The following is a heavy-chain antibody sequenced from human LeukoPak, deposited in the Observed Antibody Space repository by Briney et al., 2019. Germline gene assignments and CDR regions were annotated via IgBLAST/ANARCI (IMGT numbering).Heavy chain of an antibody. CDR2: ISAYNGNT. CDR3: ARTDWNYPLDRFDY. V-gene: IGHV1-18*01. J-gene: IGHJ4*02. CDR1: GYTFTSYG. D-gene: IGHD1-7*01. Sequence: ASVKVSCKASGYTFTSYGISWVRQAPGQGLEWMGWISAYNGNTNYAQKLQGRVTMTTDTSTSTAYMELRSLRSDDTAVYYCARTDWNYPLDRFDYWGQGTLVTASS.